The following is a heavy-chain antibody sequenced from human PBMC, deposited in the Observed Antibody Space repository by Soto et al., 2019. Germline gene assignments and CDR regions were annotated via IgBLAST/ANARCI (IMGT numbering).Heavy chain of an antibody. CDR1: GGCIDGHL. J-gene: IGHJ4*02. D-gene: IGHD3-10*01. Sequence: PSATLSLTCAVSGGCIDGHLWSCIRQTPGKGLEWIGLCYYSGSTSYSPSLKSRVSISVDTSKKQFSLEVHSLTAADTAVYYCARAGTNMVQFDYWGQGTLVTVS. CDR2: CYYSGST. V-gene: IGHV4-59*11. CDR3: ARAGTNMVQFDY.